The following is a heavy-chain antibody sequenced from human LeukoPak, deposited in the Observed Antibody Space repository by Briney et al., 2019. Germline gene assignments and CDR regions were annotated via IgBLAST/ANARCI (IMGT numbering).Heavy chain of an antibody. V-gene: IGHV4-59*11. D-gene: IGHD3-10*01. CDR3: ARDRGSLYYFDY. Sequence: SETLPLTCTVSGASISNHYWSWIRQPPGKGLEWIGYIFYSGSTNYNPSLKSRVTISVDTSKNQFSLKLNSVTAADTAVYYCARDRGSLYYFDYWGQGTLVTVSS. CDR2: IFYSGST. J-gene: IGHJ4*02. CDR1: GASISNHY.